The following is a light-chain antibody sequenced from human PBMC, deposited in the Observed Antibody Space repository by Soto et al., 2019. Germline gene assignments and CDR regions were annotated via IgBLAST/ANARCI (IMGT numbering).Light chain of an antibody. V-gene: IGLV3-21*02. CDR2: YDS. J-gene: IGLJ1*01. CDR1: NIGSKS. Sequence: SYELTQPPSVSVAPGQTARITCGGNNIGSKSVHWYQQKPGQAPVLVIYYDSRRSSGIPERFSGSNSANTATLTISRAEAGDEADYYCQVWDSSSDRSYVFGTGTKVTVL. CDR3: QVWDSSSDRSYV.